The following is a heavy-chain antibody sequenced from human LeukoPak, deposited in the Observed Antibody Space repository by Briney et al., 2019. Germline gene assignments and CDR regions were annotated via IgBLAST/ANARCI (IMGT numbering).Heavy chain of an antibody. CDR3: ARESGYPPYYFDY. J-gene: IGHJ4*02. Sequence: SETLSLTCTVSGGSISSSSYYWGWIRQPPGKGLEWIGSIYYSGSTYYNPSLKSRVTISVGTSKNQFSLKLSSVTAADTAVYYCARESGYPPYYFDYWGQGTLVTVSS. D-gene: IGHD3-3*01. CDR1: GGSISSSSYY. CDR2: IYYSGST. V-gene: IGHV4-39*01.